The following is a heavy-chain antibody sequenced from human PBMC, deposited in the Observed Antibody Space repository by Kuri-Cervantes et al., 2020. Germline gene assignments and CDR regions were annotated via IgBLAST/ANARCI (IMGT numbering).Heavy chain of an antibody. Sequence: LSLTCAASGFTFRSYWMSWVRQAPGKGLEWVANIKQDGSEKYYVDSVKGRFTISRDNAKNSLYLQMNSLRAEDTAVYYCARDEGYYDSSGYFYYYGMDVWGQGTTVTVSS. D-gene: IGHD3-22*01. J-gene: IGHJ6*02. CDR2: IKQDGSEK. CDR1: GFTFRSYW. V-gene: IGHV3-7*01. CDR3: ARDEGYYDSSGYFYYYGMDV.